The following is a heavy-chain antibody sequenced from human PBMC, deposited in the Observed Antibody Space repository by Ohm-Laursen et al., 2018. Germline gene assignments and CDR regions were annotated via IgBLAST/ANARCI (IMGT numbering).Heavy chain of an antibody. V-gene: IGHV3-23*01. J-gene: IGHJ4*02. CDR2: ISGSGGSI. CDR1: AFTFSRYA. CDR3: AKGSTDY. Sequence: GSLRLSCAASAFTFSRYAMSWVRQAPGKGLEWVSGISGSGGSIYYADSVRGRFTTSRDNSKNTLYLQMNSLRAEDTAVYYCAKGSTDYWGQGTLVTVSS.